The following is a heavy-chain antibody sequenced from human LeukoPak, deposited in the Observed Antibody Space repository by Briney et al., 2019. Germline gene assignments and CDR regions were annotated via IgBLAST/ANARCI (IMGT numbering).Heavy chain of an antibody. Sequence: PGGPLRLSCAASGFTFSDYSMNWVRQAPGKGLEWISYIDSSSGTIYYADSVKCRFTISRDNAKNSLYLQMNSLRAEDTAVYYCARDPPRRYDYWCQGTLVTVSS. J-gene: IGHJ4*02. D-gene: IGHD1-14*01. CDR3: ARDPPRRYDY. CDR1: GFTFSDYS. CDR2: IDSSSGTI. V-gene: IGHV3-48*01.